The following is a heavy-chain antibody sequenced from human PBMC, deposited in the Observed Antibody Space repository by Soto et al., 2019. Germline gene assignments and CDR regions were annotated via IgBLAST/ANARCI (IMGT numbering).Heavy chain of an antibody. J-gene: IGHJ4*02. CDR1: GFTFSDYY. CDR3: AKMLSTGWYDPVFH. CDR2: ISGSGTNI. D-gene: IGHD6-19*01. Sequence: QVQLVESGGGSVKTRGSLRLSCAGSGFTFSDYYMSWVRQAPGKGLEWISYISGSGTNIYYADSVKGRFTISRDNAKNSVYLQMDSLRAEDTATCFCAKMLSTGWYDPVFHWGQGTLVSVSS. V-gene: IGHV3-11*01.